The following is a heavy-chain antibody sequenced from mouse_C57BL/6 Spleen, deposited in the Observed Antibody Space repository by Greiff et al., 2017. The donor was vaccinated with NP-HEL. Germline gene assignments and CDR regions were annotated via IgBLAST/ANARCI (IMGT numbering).Heavy chain of an antibody. J-gene: IGHJ4*01. CDR1: GFTFSSYA. V-gene: IGHV5-9-1*02. Sequence: EVQVVESGEGLVKPGGSLKLSCAASGFTFSSYAMSWVRQTPEKRLEWVAYISSGGDYIYYADTVKGRFTISRDNARNTLYLQMSSLKSEDTAMYYCTRVPPYYYAMDYWGQGTSVTVSS. CDR2: ISSGGDYI. CDR3: TRVPPYYYAMDY.